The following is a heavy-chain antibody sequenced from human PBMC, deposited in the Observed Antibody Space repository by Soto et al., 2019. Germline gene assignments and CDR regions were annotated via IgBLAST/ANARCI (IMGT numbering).Heavy chain of an antibody. CDR2: IRSSSSTI. CDR3: ARDQPRFYDIFTGYWSVYDF. Sequence: GGSLRLSCAASVFTFSSYSMNWVRQASXKGLEWGSYIRSSSSTIYYADSVTGRFTISRDTAKNSLYLQMNSLRAEDTAVYYCARDQPRFYDIFTGYWSVYDFSGQGT. CDR1: VFTFSSYS. V-gene: IGHV3-48*01. D-gene: IGHD3-9*01. J-gene: IGHJ3*01.